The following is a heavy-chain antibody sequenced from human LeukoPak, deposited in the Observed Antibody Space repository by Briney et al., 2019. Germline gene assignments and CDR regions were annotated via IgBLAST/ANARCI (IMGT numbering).Heavy chain of an antibody. Sequence: GGSLRLACAASGFTFSSYAMSWVRQAPGRGLEWVSCVSGSGGRGATYYTDSVKGRFTISRDNAKNTMYLQMNSLSGGDTAIYYCAKGIAASGLPRIFDFWGQGTLVTVSS. CDR3: AKGIAASGLPRIFDF. CDR2: VSGSGGRGAT. J-gene: IGHJ4*02. CDR1: GFTFSSYA. D-gene: IGHD6-13*01. V-gene: IGHV3-23*01.